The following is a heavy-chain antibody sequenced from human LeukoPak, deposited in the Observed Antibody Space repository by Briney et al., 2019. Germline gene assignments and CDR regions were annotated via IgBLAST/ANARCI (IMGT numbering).Heavy chain of an antibody. Sequence: GGSLRLSCAASGFTFSSYSMNWVRQAPGKGLEGVSSVSSSSSYIYYADSVKGRFTISRDNAKKSLYLQMNSLRAEDTAVYYCAKQDPYTSGWYPWGQGTLVTVSS. CDR1: GFTFSSYS. D-gene: IGHD6-19*01. V-gene: IGHV3-21*01. CDR3: AKQDPYTSGWYP. CDR2: VSSSSSYI. J-gene: IGHJ5*02.